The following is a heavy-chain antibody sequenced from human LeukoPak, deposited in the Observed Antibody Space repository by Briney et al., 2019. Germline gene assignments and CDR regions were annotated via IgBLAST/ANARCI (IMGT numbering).Heavy chain of an antibody. CDR1: GGSFSGYY. Sequence: PSETLSLTCAVYGGSFSGYYWSWIRQPPGKGLEWIGEIDHSGSTNYNPSLKSRVTISVDTSKNQFSLKLSSVTAADTAVYYCAREGPGIAAAGRGGAYYWGQGTLVTVSS. CDR2: IDHSGST. D-gene: IGHD6-13*01. CDR3: AREGPGIAAAGRGGAYY. V-gene: IGHV4-34*01. J-gene: IGHJ4*02.